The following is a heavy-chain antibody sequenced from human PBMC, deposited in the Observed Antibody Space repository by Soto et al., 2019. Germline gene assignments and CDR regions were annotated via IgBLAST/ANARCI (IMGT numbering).Heavy chain of an antibody. CDR2: ISSSSSTI. CDR3: ARAGGYDGEYYYYYYYMDV. V-gene: IGHV3-48*01. J-gene: IGHJ6*03. D-gene: IGHD5-12*01. Sequence: GGSLRLSCAASGFTFSSYSMNWVRQAPGKGLEWVSYISSSSSTIYYADSVKGRFTISRDNAKNSLYLQMNSLRAEDTAVYYCARAGGYDGEYYYYYYYMDVWGKGTTVTVSS. CDR1: GFTFSSYS.